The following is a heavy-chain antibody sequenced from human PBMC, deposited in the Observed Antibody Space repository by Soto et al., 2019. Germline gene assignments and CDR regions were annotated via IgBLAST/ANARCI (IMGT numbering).Heavy chain of an antibody. CDR3: TRGYSGIDIYAFDI. J-gene: IGHJ3*02. V-gene: IGHV3-72*01. CDR2: SGNKANSDTT. D-gene: IGHD1-26*01. Sequence: GGSLRLSCAASGSTLSDHYVDWVRQAPGKGLEWVGRSGNKANSDTTEYGSSVKGRFTISRDDSKNSMYLQMNSLKTEDTAVYYCTRGYSGIDIYAFDIWGQGTLVTVSS. CDR1: GSTLSDHY.